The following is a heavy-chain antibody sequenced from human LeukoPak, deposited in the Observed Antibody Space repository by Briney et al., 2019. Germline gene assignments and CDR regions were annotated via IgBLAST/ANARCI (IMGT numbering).Heavy chain of an antibody. J-gene: IGHJ6*03. CDR2: IYYSGST. CDR1: GGSFNTYY. Sequence: SETLSLTCTVSGGSFNTYYWTWIRQPPGKGLEWIGYIYYSGSTNYNPSLKSRVTISVDTSKNQFSLKLSSVTAADTAVYYCARSGSYNYYYYYMDVWGKGTTVTISS. CDR3: ARSGSYNYYYYYMDV. V-gene: IGHV4-59*01. D-gene: IGHD1-26*01.